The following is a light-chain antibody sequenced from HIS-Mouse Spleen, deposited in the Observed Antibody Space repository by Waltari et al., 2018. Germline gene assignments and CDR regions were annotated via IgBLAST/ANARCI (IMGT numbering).Light chain of an antibody. CDR1: QVISSY. Sequence: IQLTQSPSFLSASVGVRVTSTCRASQVISSYLAWYQQKPGKAPKLLIYAASTLQSGVPSRFSGSGSGTEFTLTISSLQPEDFATYYCQQLNSYPPTFGQGTKVEIK. CDR2: AAS. CDR3: QQLNSYPPT. J-gene: IGKJ1*01. V-gene: IGKV1-9*01.